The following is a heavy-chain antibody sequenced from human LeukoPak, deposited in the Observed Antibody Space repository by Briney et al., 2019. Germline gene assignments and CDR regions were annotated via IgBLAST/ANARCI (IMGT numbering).Heavy chain of an antibody. J-gene: IGHJ4*02. Sequence: GESLQISCQASGYSFSTYWIAWVRQKPGKGLEWMGIISPGDSNTRYSPSFQGQVTISVDTSISTAYLQWNSLKASDTAIYYCARRSHYASDYWGQGALVTVSS. CDR1: GYSFSTYW. CDR3: ARRSHYASDY. V-gene: IGHV5-51*01. CDR2: ISPGDSNT. D-gene: IGHD4-11*01.